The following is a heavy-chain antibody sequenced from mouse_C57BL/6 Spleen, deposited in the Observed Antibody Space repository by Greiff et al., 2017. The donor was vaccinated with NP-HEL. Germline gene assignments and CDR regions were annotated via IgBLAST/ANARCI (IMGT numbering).Heavy chain of an antibody. CDR1: GFTFSSYG. CDR3: ARHGGSFDY. V-gene: IGHV5-6*01. J-gene: IGHJ2*01. CDR2: ISSGGSYT. Sequence: EVHLVESGGDLVKPGESLKLSCAASGFTFSSYGMSWVRQTPDKRLEWVATISSGGSYTYYPDSVKGRFTISRDNAKNTLYLQMSSLKSEDTAMYYCARHGGSFDYWGQGTTLTVSS.